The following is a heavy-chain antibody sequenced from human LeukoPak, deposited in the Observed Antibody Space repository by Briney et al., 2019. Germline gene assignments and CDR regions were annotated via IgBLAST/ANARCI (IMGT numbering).Heavy chain of an antibody. Sequence: PSETLSLTCTVSGGSISSSSYYWGWIRQPPGKGLEWIGSIYYSGSTYYNPSLKSRVTISVDTSKNQFSLKLSSVTAADTAVYYCASLPYYDSSGDYWYFDLWGRGTLVTVSS. V-gene: IGHV4-39*07. J-gene: IGHJ2*01. D-gene: IGHD3-22*01. CDR1: GGSISSSSYY. CDR3: ASLPYYDSSGDYWYFDL. CDR2: IYYSGST.